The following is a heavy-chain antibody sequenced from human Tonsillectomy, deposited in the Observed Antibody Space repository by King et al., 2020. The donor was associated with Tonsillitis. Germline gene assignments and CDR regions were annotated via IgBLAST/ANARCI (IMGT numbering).Heavy chain of an antibody. V-gene: IGHV3-23*04. CDR1: GFTFSSYA. Sequence: VQLVESGGGLVQPGGSLRLSCAASGFTFSSYAMSWVRQAPGKGLEWVSGISGRGRSTYYADSVKGRFIISRDNSKNTLYLQMNSLRAEDTAVYYCAKQDAFYVPQEDYFDYWGQGTLVTVSS. D-gene: IGHD5/OR15-5a*01. CDR2: ISGRGRST. CDR3: AKQDAFYVPQEDYFDY. J-gene: IGHJ4*02.